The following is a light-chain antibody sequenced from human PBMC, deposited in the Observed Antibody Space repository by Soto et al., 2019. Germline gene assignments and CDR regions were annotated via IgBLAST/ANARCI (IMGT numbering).Light chain of an antibody. CDR1: SSDVGTYNL. CDR3: CSYAGSNSGVL. CDR2: EGS. Sequence: QSVLTQPASVSGSPGQSITISCAGTSSDVGTYNLVSWYQQHPGKAPKLMIYEGSKRPSGVSNRFSGSKSGNTASLTISGLQAEDEADYYCCSYAGSNSGVLFGGGTKLTVL. J-gene: IGLJ2*01. V-gene: IGLV2-23*01.